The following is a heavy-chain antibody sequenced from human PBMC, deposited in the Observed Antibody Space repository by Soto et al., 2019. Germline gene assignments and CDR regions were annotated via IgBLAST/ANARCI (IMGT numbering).Heavy chain of an antibody. CDR3: ARSYYYDSSGYLDAFDI. V-gene: IGHV1-58*01. CDR1: GFTVSSSA. D-gene: IGHD3-22*01. CDR2: IVVGTGNT. J-gene: IGHJ3*02. Sequence: SVKVSCKASGFTVSSSAVQWVRQARGQPLEWIGWIVVGTGNTNYAQKFQDRVTITRDRSMSTAYMELSSLRSEDTAMYYCARSYYYDSSGYLDAFDIWGQGTMVTVSS.